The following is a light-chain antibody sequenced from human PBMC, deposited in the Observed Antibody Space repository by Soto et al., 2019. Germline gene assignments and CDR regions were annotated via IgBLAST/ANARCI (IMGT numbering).Light chain of an antibody. CDR3: QQYNNWPPVT. V-gene: IGKV3-15*01. CDR1: QSVRSN. Sequence: EIVMTQSPATLSVSPGERATLSCRASQSVRSNLAWYQQKPGQAPRLLIYGASTRATGIPARFSGSGSGTEFTLTISSLQSEDFAVYYWQQYNNWPPVTFGGGTKVDIK. CDR2: GAS. J-gene: IGKJ4*01.